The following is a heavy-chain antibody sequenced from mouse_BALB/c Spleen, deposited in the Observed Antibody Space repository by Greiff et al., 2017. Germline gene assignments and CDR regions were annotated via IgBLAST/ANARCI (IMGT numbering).Heavy chain of an antibody. D-gene: IGHD4-1*01. Sequence: EVQLVESGGGLVQPGGSRKLSCAASGFTFSSFGMHWVRQAPEKGLEWVAYISSGSSTIYYADTVKGRFTITRDNPKNTLFLQMTSLRSEDTAMYYCARAGYFDYWGQGTTLTVSA. CDR3: ARAGYFDY. V-gene: IGHV5-17*02. J-gene: IGHJ2*01. CDR2: ISSGSSTI. CDR1: GFTFSSFG.